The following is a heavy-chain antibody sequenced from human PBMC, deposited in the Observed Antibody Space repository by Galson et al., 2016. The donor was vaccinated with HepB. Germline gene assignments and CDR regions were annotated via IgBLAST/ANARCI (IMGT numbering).Heavy chain of an antibody. Sequence: SLRLSCAASGIVVSSTHFSWVRQTPGKGLEWVSDICRGGGTYHADSVKGRFTTSRDNSKNTLYLQMNSLRVEDTGVYYCARTDDYSTTRGFFDYWGQGTLVTVSS. J-gene: IGHJ4*02. CDR3: ARTDDYSTTRGFFDY. CDR2: ICRGGGT. D-gene: IGHD4-11*01. V-gene: IGHV3-66*02. CDR1: GIVVSSTH.